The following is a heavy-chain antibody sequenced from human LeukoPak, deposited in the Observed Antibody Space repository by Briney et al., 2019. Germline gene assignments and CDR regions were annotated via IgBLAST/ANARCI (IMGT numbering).Heavy chain of an antibody. V-gene: IGHV6-1*01. D-gene: IGHD5-18*01. CDR2: TYYNSKWYT. Sequence: PSQTLSLTCAISGDSVSTASNAWYWIRQSPSRGLEWLGRTYYNSKWYTDYAVSVSGRTTINPDTSRNQLSLQLSSVTAADTAVYYCARDQKFGYSYGFDYWGQGTLVTVSS. CDR3: ARDQKFGYSYGFDY. J-gene: IGHJ4*02. CDR1: GDSVSTASNA.